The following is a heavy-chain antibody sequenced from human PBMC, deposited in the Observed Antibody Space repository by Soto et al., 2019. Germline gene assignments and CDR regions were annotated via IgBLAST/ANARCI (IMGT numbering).Heavy chain of an antibody. J-gene: IGHJ3*02. Sequence: SETLSLTCTVSGGSISSYYWSWIRQPPGKGLEWIGYIYYSGSTNYNPSLKSRVTISVDTSRNQFSLKLSSVTAADTAVYYCASLVAATKDAFDIWGQGTMVTVSS. D-gene: IGHD2-15*01. CDR3: ASLVAATKDAFDI. CDR1: GGSISSYY. CDR2: IYYSGST. V-gene: IGHV4-59*01.